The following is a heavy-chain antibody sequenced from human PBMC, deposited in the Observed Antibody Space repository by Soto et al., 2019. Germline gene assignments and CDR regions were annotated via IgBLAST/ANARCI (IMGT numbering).Heavy chain of an antibody. V-gene: IGHV4-30-4*01. CDR2: VYHTGST. D-gene: IGHD3-22*01. CDR1: GGSITSGEYF. Sequence: QDQLQESGPGLVKPSQTLSLSCNVSGGSITSGEYFWTWIRQTPGKGLEWIGHVYHTGSTYYNPPLKRRVTLSIDTSKNQFSLRLTSVTAADTAVYFCARAGIYDSSGSDWGYLYALDVWGPGTTVIVSS. J-gene: IGHJ6*02. CDR3: ARAGIYDSSGSDWGYLYALDV.